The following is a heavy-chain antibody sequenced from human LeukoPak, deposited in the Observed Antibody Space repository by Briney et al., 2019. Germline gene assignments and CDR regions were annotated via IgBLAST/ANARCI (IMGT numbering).Heavy chain of an antibody. D-gene: IGHD2-2*01. V-gene: IGHV4-34*01. CDR3: ARGRPAATDY. Sequence: PSETLSLTCAVYGGSFSGYYWSWIRQPPGKGLEWIGEINHSGSTNYNPSLKSRVTISVDSSKNQFSLKLSSVTAADTAVYYCARGRPAATDYWGQGTLVTVSS. CDR2: INHSGST. CDR1: GGSFSGYY. J-gene: IGHJ4*02.